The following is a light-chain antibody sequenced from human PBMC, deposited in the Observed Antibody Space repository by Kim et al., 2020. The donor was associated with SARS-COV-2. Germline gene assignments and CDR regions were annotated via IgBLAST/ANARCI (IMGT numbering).Light chain of an antibody. CDR2: KTS. CDR1: QNIICW. V-gene: IGKV1-5*03. J-gene: IGKJ1*01. CDR3: QQYKTEPWT. Sequence: AAIGDRVKSPCRDSQNIICWLAWYQQKPGQAPKLLSYKTSILESGVPSRFSGAGSETEFSLTITSLQPDDFATYYCQQYKTEPWTFGQRTKV.